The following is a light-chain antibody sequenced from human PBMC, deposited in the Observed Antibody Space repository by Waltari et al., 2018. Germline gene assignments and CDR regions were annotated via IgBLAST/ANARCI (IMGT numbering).Light chain of an antibody. CDR1: QSLANNY. Sequence: EIVLTQSPGTLSLSPGERATLSCRASQSLANNYLAWYQRNPGQAPRLLIYAASNRASGIPDRFSGSGSGTDFTLTISRLEPEDFAIYYCQQYGTSHPWTFGQGTKVEIK. V-gene: IGKV3-20*01. CDR3: QQYGTSHPWT. CDR2: AAS. J-gene: IGKJ1*01.